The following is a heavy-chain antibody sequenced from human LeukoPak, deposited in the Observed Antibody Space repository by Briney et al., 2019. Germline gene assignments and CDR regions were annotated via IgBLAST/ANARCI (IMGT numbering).Heavy chain of an antibody. CDR3: VKAMGLVIVPFDY. D-gene: IGHD3-16*02. CDR2: ISGSGGST. Sequence: GGSLRLSCAASGFTFSSYAMSWVRQAPGKGLEWVSAISGSGGSTYYADSVKGRFTISRDNSKNTLYLQMNSLRAEDTAVYYCVKAMGLVIVPFDYWGQGTLVTVSS. J-gene: IGHJ4*02. CDR1: GFTFSSYA. V-gene: IGHV3-23*01.